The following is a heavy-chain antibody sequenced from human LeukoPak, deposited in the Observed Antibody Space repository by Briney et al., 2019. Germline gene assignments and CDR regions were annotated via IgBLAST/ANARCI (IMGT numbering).Heavy chain of an antibody. Sequence: PSETLSLTCTVSGCSISSGGYYWIWIRQHPGKGREWIGYIYYSGSTYYNPYLKSRVSISVDTSKNELSLKMSSVTAADTAVYYCARDLVVVPARFGMDVWGQGTTATVSS. CDR1: GCSISSGGYY. CDR2: IYYSGST. D-gene: IGHD2-2*01. J-gene: IGHJ6*02. CDR3: ARDLVVVPARFGMDV. V-gene: IGHV4-31*03.